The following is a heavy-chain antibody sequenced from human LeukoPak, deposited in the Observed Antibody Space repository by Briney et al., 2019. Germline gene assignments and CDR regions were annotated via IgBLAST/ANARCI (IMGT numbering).Heavy chain of an antibody. CDR1: GFTFSSYW. V-gene: IGHV3-7*01. Sequence: GGALRLSCAVSGFTFSSYWMTWVRQAPGKGLGWVGNIKQDGSETYYVDSVKGRFTISRENANNSLYLQMNSLRVDDTAVYYCARARAQWLILSYDYWGQGTLVTVSS. D-gene: IGHD6-19*01. CDR3: ARARAQWLILSYDY. CDR2: IKQDGSET. J-gene: IGHJ4*02.